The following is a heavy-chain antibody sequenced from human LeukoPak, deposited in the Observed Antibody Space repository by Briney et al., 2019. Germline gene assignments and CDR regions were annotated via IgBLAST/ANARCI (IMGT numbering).Heavy chain of an antibody. J-gene: IGHJ4*02. CDR2: IKQDGSEK. CDR1: GFTFSSYW. D-gene: IGHD2-15*01. V-gene: IGHV3-7*01. Sequence: PGGSLRLSCAASGFTFSSYWVTWVRQAPGKGLEWVANIKQDGSEKYYVDSVKGRFTISRDNAKNSLYLQKNSLRAGDTAVYYCARLGYCSGGSCYSGFDYWGQGTLVTVSS. CDR3: ARLGYCSGGSCYSGFDY.